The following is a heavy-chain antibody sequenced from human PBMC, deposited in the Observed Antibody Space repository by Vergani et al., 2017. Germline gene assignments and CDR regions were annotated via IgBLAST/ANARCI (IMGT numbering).Heavy chain of an antibody. CDR1: GDAISRDTYS. CDR3: ARGQTGYSRDWSTYFFYMDV. D-gene: IGHD3-9*01. V-gene: IGHV4-30-2*01. J-gene: IGHJ6*03. CDR2: VYYSGTT. Sequence: QLQLQESDSRLVNPSQTLSLTCTPSGDAISRDTYSWNWVRQPPGKPREWVGSVYYSGTTYYNPSLGGRVTMSIDKSKNHFSLTLTSVTAADSAFYFCARGQTGYSRDWSTYFFYMDVWGKGTTVTVSS.